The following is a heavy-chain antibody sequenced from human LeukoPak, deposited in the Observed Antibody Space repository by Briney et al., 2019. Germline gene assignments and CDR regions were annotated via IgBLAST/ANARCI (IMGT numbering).Heavy chain of an antibody. J-gene: IGHJ4*02. V-gene: IGHV1-8*01. CDR2: MNPNSGNT. Sequence: ASVKVSCKASGYTFTSYDINWVRQATGQGLEWMGWMNPNSGNTGYAQKLQGRVTMTTDTSTSTAYMELRSLRSDDTAVYYCARDLHSGSVFDYWGQGTLVTVSS. CDR3: ARDLHSGSVFDY. D-gene: IGHD1-26*01. CDR1: GYTFTSYD.